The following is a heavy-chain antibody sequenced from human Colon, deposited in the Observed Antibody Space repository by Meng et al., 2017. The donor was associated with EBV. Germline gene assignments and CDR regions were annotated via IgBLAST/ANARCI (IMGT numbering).Heavy chain of an antibody. CDR2: ISRSGHTI. V-gene: IGHV3-11*01. J-gene: IGHJ4*02. Sequence: QVQLVESGGXXVKPGXSLRLSXSXSGFTVSDYYMSWIRQAPGKGLEWVSNISRSGHTIYYADSVKGRFTISRDDAKNSLYLQMNSLRAEDTAVYYCARDRWGGSGYDWGSFDHWGQGPRVTVSS. CDR1: GFTVSDYY. CDR3: ARDRWGGSGYDWGSFDH. D-gene: IGHD5-12*01.